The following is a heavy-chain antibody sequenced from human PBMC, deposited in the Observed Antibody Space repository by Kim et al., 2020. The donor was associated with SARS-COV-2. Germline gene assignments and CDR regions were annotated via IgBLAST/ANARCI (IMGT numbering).Heavy chain of an antibody. J-gene: IGHJ6*02. D-gene: IGHD3-10*01. CDR3: ARDRVIRDSTRNYGMDV. Sequence: YQGRVTVTADESTSTAYMELSSLRSEDTAVYYCARDRVIRDSTRNYGMDVWGQGTTVTVSS. V-gene: IGHV1-69*01.